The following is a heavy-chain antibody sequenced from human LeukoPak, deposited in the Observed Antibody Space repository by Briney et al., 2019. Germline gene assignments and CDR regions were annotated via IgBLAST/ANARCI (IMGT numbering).Heavy chain of an antibody. CDR3: ARGIAARTYDYYYYMDV. V-gene: IGHV4-34*01. CDR2: INHSGST. CDR1: GGSISGYY. D-gene: IGHD6-6*01. J-gene: IGHJ6*03. Sequence: SETLSLTCAVYGGSISGYYWSWLRQPPGKGLEWIGEINHSGSTNYNPSLKSRVTISVDTSKNQFSLKLSSVTAADTDVYYCARGIAARTYDYYYYMDVWGKGTTVTVSS.